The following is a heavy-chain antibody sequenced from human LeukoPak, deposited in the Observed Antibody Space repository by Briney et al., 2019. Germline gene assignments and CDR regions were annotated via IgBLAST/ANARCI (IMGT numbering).Heavy chain of an antibody. V-gene: IGHV3-21*01. CDR2: ISSSSSYI. Sequence: GGSLRLSCAASGFTFSSYSMNWVRQAPGKGLEWASSISSSSSYIYYADSVKGRFTISRDNAKNSLYLQMNSLRAEDTAVYYCARILVVYAISGWFDPWGQGTLVTVSS. D-gene: IGHD2-8*02. CDR3: ARILVVYAISGWFDP. CDR1: GFTFSSYS. J-gene: IGHJ5*02.